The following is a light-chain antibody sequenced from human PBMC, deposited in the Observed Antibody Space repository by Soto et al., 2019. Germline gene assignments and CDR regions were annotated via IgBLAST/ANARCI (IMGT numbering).Light chain of an antibody. Sequence: ALTQSPGTLSLSPGERATLSCRASQPITSNYLAWYQQRSGQAPRLLISGASSRATGVTDRFSGSGSGTDCTRTINRLEPEDFAVYYCQQYGDLPWTFGQGTKVQI. CDR2: GAS. CDR1: QPITSNY. V-gene: IGKV3-20*01. J-gene: IGKJ1*01. CDR3: QQYGDLPWT.